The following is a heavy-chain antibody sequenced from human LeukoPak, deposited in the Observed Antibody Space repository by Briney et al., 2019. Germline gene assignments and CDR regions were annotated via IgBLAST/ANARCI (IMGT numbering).Heavy chain of an antibody. CDR1: GGTFSSYA. CDR3: ARGQGDYYGSGSYYNFNY. J-gene: IGHJ4*02. Sequence: SVKVSCKASGGTFSSYAISWVRQAPGQGLEWMGRIITIFGTANYAQKFQSRVTITTDESTSTAYMELSSLRSEDTAVYYCARGQGDYYGSGSYYNFNYWGQGTLVTVSS. CDR2: IITIFGTA. D-gene: IGHD3-10*01. V-gene: IGHV1-69*05.